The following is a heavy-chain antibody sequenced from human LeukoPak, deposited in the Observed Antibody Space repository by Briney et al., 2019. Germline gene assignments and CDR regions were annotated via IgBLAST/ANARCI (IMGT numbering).Heavy chain of an antibody. CDR3: ARAVIAAELTGFDY. J-gene: IGHJ4*02. D-gene: IGHD6-13*01. CDR1: GGTFSSYA. Sequence: SVKVSCKASGGTFSSYAISWVRQAPGQGLEWMGGIIPIFGTANYAQKLQGRVTMTTDTSTSTAYMELRSLRSDDTAVYYCARAVIAAELTGFDYWGQGTLVTVSS. V-gene: IGHV1-69*05. CDR2: IIPIFGTA.